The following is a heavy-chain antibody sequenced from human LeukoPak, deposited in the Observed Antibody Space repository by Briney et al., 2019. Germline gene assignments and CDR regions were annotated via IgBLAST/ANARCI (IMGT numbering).Heavy chain of an antibody. Sequence: SETLSLTCIVSGGSIGTYYWSWIRQSPGKGLEWIGYIYVTGSTRYNPYHQSRVTISVDTSRNQFFLKMSSVTAADTAVYYCARHIGGGIEDMDVWGTGTKVTVSS. J-gene: IGHJ6*03. D-gene: IGHD3-16*02. CDR2: IYVTGST. CDR3: ARHIGGGIEDMDV. V-gene: IGHV4-59*08. CDR1: GGSIGTYY.